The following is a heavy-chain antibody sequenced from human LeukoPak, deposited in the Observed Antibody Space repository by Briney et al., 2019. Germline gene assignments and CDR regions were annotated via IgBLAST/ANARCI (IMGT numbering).Heavy chain of an antibody. J-gene: IGHJ4*02. CDR3: ASGFSSSPYFDY. CDR1: GITLSNAW. Sequence: PGGSLRLSCAASGITLSNAWMSWVRQAPGKGLEWVSFITGSSSYIYYTDSVKGRFTISRDNAKNSLFLQMNSLRDEDTAVYYCASGFSSSPYFDYWGQGTLVTVSS. CDR2: ITGSSSYI. D-gene: IGHD6-6*01. V-gene: IGHV3-21*01.